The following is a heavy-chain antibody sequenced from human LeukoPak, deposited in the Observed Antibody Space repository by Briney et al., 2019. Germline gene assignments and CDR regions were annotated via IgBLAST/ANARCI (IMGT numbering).Heavy chain of an antibody. CDR1: GYTFTSYG. V-gene: IGHV1-18*01. CDR3: ARVGLWNYYYYYYMDV. Sequence: AASVTVSCKASGYTFTSYGISWVRQAPGQGGEWMGWISAYNGNTNYAQKLQGRVTMTTDTSTSTAYMELRSLRSDDTAVYYCARVGLWNYYYYYYMDVWGKGTTVTVSS. CDR2: ISAYNGNT. D-gene: IGHD1-1*01. J-gene: IGHJ6*03.